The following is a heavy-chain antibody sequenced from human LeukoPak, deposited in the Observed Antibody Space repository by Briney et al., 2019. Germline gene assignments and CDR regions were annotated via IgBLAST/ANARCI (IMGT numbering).Heavy chain of an antibody. Sequence: GGSLRLPCAASGFTVSSNYMSWVRQAPGKGLEWVSGIYSGGSTNSADSVEGRLTISRDNSENTLYIQMISLRAEDTAVYYCVRDWGSGSFYAEPYFDYWGQGTLVTVSS. CDR2: IYSGGST. CDR3: VRDWGSGSFYAEPYFDY. D-gene: IGHD3-10*01. CDR1: GFTVSSNY. V-gene: IGHV3-53*01. J-gene: IGHJ4*02.